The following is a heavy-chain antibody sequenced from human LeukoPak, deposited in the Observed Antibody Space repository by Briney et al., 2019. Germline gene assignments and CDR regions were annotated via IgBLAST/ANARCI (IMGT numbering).Heavy chain of an antibody. V-gene: IGHV3-13*01. Sequence: AGSLRLSCAASGFTFSSFDMHWVRQPTGQGLEWVSTIGTASDTYYPGSVEGRFTLSRDNAKNSLYLQMNSLTAGDTAVYYCARGPPRGKYYYMDVWGKGTTVTVSS. J-gene: IGHJ6*03. CDR3: ARGPPRGKYYYMDV. CDR2: IGTASDT. D-gene: IGHD1-1*01. CDR1: GFTFSSFD.